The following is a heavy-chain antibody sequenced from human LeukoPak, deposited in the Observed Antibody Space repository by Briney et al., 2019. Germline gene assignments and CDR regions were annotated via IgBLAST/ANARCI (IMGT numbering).Heavy chain of an antibody. CDR2: IYSGGST. J-gene: IGHJ4*02. D-gene: IGHD3-3*01. V-gene: IGHV3-66*01. CDR1: GFTVSSNY. Sequence: GGSLRLSCAASGFTVSSNYMSWVRQAPGKGLEWVSVIYSGGSTYYADSVKGRFTISRDNAKNSLYLEMNGLRAEDTAVYYCARYDGYDLRYWGQGTLVTVSS. CDR3: ARYDGYDLRY.